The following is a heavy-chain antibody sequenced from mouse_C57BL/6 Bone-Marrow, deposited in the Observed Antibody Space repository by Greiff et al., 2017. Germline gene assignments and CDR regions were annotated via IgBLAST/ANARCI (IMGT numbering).Heavy chain of an antibody. CDR3: ARGYYGSSPYYFDY. D-gene: IGHD1-1*01. J-gene: IGHJ2*01. CDR1: GYTFTDYY. CDR2: INTNNGGT. V-gene: IGHV1-26*01. Sequence: EVQLQQSGPELVQPGASVKISCKASGYTFTDYYMNWVQQSHGKSLEWIGDINTNNGGTSYNQKFKGKGTLTVDKASSTADMEIRSLTSEDSAVYYCARGYYGSSPYYFDYWGQGTTLTVSS.